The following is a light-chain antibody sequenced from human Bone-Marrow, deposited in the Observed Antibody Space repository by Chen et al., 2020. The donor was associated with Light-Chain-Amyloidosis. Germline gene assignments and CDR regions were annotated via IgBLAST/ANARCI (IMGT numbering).Light chain of an antibody. CDR2: EDD. CDR1: SSSIATNY. Sequence: NIMLTPPHSVSESPGKVVIISSTRSSSSIATNYVQWYQQRPGSSPTTVIYEDDQRPSGVPDRFSGSIDRSSNSASLTISGLKTEDEADYYCQSYQGSSQGVFGGGTKLTVL. CDR3: QSYQGSSQGV. V-gene: IGLV6-57*01. J-gene: IGLJ3*02.